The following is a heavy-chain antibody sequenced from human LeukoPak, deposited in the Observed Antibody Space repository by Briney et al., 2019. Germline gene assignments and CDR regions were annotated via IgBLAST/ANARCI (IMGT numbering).Heavy chain of an antibody. V-gene: IGHV1-2*02. Sequence: PGASVKVSCKASGYTFTGYYMHWVRQAPGQGLEWMGWINPNSGGTNYAQKFQGRVTMTRDTSISTAYMELSRLRSDDTAVYYCARDRAQWLVFNWFDPWGQGTLVTVSS. CDR3: ARDRAQWLVFNWFDP. D-gene: IGHD6-19*01. CDR2: INPNSGGT. CDR1: GYTFTGYY. J-gene: IGHJ5*02.